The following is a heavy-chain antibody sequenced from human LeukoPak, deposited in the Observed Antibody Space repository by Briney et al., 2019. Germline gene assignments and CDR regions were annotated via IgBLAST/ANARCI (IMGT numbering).Heavy chain of an antibody. V-gene: IGHV1-8*01. CDR3: ARVAGNCGGDCYRLLY. D-gene: IGHD2-21*01. CDR2: MNPNSGNT. Sequence: WASVKVSCKASGYTFTTYDINWVRQATGQGLEWLGWMNPNSGNTGYAQKFQGRVTMTRNISITTAYMELSNLRSEDTAVYYCARVAGNCGGDCYRLLYWGQGTLVTVSS. J-gene: IGHJ4*02. CDR1: GYTFTTYD.